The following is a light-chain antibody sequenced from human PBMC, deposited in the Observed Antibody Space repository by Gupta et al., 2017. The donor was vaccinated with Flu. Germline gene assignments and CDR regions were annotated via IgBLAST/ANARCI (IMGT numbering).Light chain of an antibody. V-gene: IGLV1-40*01. CDR2: HGS. Sequence: GEGHDVHWYQQKPGQAPKLLIYHGSDRPSGIPERFSGSKSGTTATLAITGVHAEDEADYYCQSEDSRRPREVFGEGTKLTVL. CDR1: GEGHD. CDR3: QSEDSRRPREV. J-gene: IGLJ2*01.